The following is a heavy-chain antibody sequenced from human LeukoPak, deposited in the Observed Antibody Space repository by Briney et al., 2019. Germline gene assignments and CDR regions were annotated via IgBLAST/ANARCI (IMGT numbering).Heavy chain of an antibody. CDR3: ATHSPEWRYSGYYNYYYMDV. J-gene: IGHJ6*03. CDR2: IRYDGSNK. Sequence: GGSLRLSRAASGFTFSSYGMHWVRQAPGKGLEWVAFIRYDGSNKYYADSVKGRFTISRDNSKNTLYLQMNSLRSEDTAVYFCATHSPEWRYSGYYNYYYMDVWGNGTTVTVSS. V-gene: IGHV3-30*02. D-gene: IGHD5-12*01. CDR1: GFTFSSYG.